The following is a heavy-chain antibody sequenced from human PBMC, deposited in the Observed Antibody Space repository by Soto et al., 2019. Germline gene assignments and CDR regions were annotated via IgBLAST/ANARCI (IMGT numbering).Heavy chain of an antibody. D-gene: IGHD5-12*01. CDR1: GFTFSSYW. Sequence: LRLSCAASGFTFSSYWMHWVRQAPGKGLVWVSRINSDGSSTSYADSVKGRFTISRDNAKNTLYLQMNSLRAEDTAVYYCARELRSGYDRRFDYWGQGTLVTVSS. J-gene: IGHJ4*02. CDR2: INSDGSST. V-gene: IGHV3-74*01. CDR3: ARELRSGYDRRFDY.